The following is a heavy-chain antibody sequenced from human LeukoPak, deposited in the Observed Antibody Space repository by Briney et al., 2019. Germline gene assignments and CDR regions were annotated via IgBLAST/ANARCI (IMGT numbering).Heavy chain of an antibody. CDR1: GYTFTSYG. Sequence: VASVKVSYKASGYTFTSYGISWVRQAPGQGLEWMGWISAYNGNTNYAQKLQGRVTMTTDTSTSTAYMELRSLRSDDTAVYYCARNNCSSTSCYSRAFQHWGQGTLVTVSS. CDR2: ISAYNGNT. CDR3: ARNNCSSTSCYSRAFQH. V-gene: IGHV1-18*01. J-gene: IGHJ1*01. D-gene: IGHD2-2*01.